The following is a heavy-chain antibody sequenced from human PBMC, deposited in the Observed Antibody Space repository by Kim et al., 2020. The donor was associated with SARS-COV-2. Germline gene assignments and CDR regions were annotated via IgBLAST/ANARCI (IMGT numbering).Heavy chain of an antibody. CDR3: AREFDYGDYENWYFDL. J-gene: IGHJ2*01. CDR1: GGSISSYY. D-gene: IGHD4-17*01. CDR2: IYYNGST. Sequence: SETLSLTCTVSGGSISSYYWSWIRQPPGKGLEWIGYIYYNGSTKYNPSLKSRLTISVDTSKNHFTLKLSSVTAADTAVYYCAREFDYGDYENWYFDLWGHGTLVTVSS. V-gene: IGHV4-59*01.